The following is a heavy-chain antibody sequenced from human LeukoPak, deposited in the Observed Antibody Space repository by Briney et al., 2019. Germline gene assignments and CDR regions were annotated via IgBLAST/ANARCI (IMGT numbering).Heavy chain of an antibody. CDR3: ARGYCSGGSCDGPLDY. Sequence: ASVKVSCKASGYTFTGYYMHWVRQAPGQGLEWMEWINPNSGGTNYAQKFQGRVTMTRDTSISTAYMELGRLRSDDTAVYYWARGYCSGGSCDGPLDYWGQGTLVTVSS. CDR2: INPNSGGT. J-gene: IGHJ4*02. CDR1: GYTFTGYY. D-gene: IGHD2-15*01. V-gene: IGHV1-2*02.